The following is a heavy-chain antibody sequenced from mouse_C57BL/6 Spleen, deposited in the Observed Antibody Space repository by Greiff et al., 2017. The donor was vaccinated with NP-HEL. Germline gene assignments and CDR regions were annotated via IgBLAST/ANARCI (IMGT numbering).Heavy chain of an antibody. Sequence: EVKLQESGPGLVKPSQSLSLTCSVTGYSITSGYYWNWIRQFPGNKLEWMGYISYDGSNNYNPSLKNRISITRDTSKNQFFLKLNSVTTEDTATYYCARGGTTVPRYFDVWGTGTTVTVSS. J-gene: IGHJ1*03. CDR3: ARGGTTVPRYFDV. D-gene: IGHD1-1*01. CDR1: GYSITSGYY. V-gene: IGHV3-6*01. CDR2: ISYDGSN.